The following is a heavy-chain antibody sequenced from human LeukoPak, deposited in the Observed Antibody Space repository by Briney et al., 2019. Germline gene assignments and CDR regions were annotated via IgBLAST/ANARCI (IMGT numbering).Heavy chain of an antibody. J-gene: IGHJ3*02. CDR3: ETYSAFDI. D-gene: IGHD2-21*01. Sequence: PGRSLRHSRAASGFTFSIYWMSWVRQAPGKGLEWVASIKEDGGEIHYVDSVKGRFTISRDNAKNSLYLQMNSLRAEDTAVYYCETYSAFDIWGHGTMVTVSS. CDR1: GFTFSIYW. V-gene: IGHV3-7*02. CDR2: IKEDGGEI.